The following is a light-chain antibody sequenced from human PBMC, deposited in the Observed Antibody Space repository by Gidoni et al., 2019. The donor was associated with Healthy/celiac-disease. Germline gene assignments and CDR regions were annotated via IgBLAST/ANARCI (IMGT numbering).Light chain of an antibody. CDR3: QQRSNWPWT. V-gene: IGKV3-11*01. J-gene: IGKJ1*01. CDR1: QSVSSY. Sequence: EIVLTQTPATLNLSPGERDTLSCRASQSVSSYLTWYQQTPGQAPRLLIYDASNRATGIPARFSGSGSGTDFTLTISSLEPEDFAVYYCQQRSNWPWTFGQGTKVEIK. CDR2: DAS.